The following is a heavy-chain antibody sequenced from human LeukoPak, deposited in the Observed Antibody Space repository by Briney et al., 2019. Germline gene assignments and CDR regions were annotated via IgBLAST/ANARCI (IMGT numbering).Heavy chain of an antibody. CDR3: AKGLRYFDWLSLQ. CDR2: ISGSGGST. Sequence: PGGSLRLSCSASGFTFSSYAMSWVRQAPGKGLEWVSAISGSGGSTYYADSVKGRFTISRDNSKNTLYLQMNSLRGEGTAVYYCAKGLRYFDWLSLQWGQGTLVTVSS. J-gene: IGHJ4*02. V-gene: IGHV3-23*01. CDR1: GFTFSSYA. D-gene: IGHD3-9*01.